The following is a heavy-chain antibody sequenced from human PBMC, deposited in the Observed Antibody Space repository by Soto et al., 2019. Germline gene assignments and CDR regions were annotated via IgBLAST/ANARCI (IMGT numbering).Heavy chain of an antibody. Sequence: QLQMQESGPGLVKPSETLSLTCTVSGGSISSSSYYWGWIRQPPGKGLEWIESIYYSGSTYYNPSLKSRLAISIDTSKNQFSLKISFVTAADSAVYYCARRAGGRIWYAMDVWGQGTTVTVSS. CDR3: ARRAGGRIWYAMDV. CDR1: GGSISSSSYY. J-gene: IGHJ6*02. CDR2: IYYSGST. D-gene: IGHD3-16*01. V-gene: IGHV4-39*01.